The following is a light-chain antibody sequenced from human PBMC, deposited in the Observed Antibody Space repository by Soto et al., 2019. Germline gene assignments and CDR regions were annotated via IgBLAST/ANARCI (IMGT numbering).Light chain of an antibody. V-gene: IGKV1-8*01. Sequence: AIRMTQSPSSLSASPGDRVTITCRASQDISSYLAWYQQKPGKAPNLLIYVASTLQSGVPSRFSGSGSGTDFTLTISRLQSEDFATYYCLQDYSYPYTFGQGTELEIK. J-gene: IGKJ2*01. CDR1: QDISSY. CDR2: VAS. CDR3: LQDYSYPYT.